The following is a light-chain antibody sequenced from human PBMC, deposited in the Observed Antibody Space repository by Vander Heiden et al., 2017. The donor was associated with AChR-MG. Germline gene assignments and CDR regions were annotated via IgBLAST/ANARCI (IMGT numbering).Light chain of an antibody. CDR2: EDS. Sequence: SYELTQPPSVSVSPGQTASITCSGDKLGGKYVYWYQQRPGQSPVLDIHEDSRRPSGIPERFSGSNSGNTATLTISGTQALDEADYYCQAWDINTYVVFGGGTKLTVL. J-gene: IGLJ2*01. CDR1: KLGGKY. V-gene: IGLV3-1*01. CDR3: QAWDINTYVV.